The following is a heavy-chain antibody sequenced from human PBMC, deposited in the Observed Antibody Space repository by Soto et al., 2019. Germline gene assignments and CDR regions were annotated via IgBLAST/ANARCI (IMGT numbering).Heavy chain of an antibody. CDR1: GFTFSGSA. CDR3: TSTWGRVATNAEATRTYDY. CDR2: VRSKPNNYAT. Sequence: EVQLVESGGGLVQPGGSLKLSCAASGFTFSGSAMHWVRQASGKGLEWVGRVRSKPNNYATSYAASVKGRFTISRDDSKNTAYLQMNSLKTEDTALYYCTSTWGRVATNAEATRTYDYWGQGTLVTVS. D-gene: IGHD5-12*01. V-gene: IGHV3-73*01. J-gene: IGHJ4*02.